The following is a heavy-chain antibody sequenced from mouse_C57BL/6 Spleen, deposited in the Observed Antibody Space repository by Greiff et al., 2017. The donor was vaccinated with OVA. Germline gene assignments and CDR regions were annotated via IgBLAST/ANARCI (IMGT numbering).Heavy chain of an antibody. Sequence: QVQLQQSGPELVKPGASVKISCKASGYAFSSSWMNWVKQRPGKGLEWIGRIYPGDGDTNYNGKFKGKATLTADKSSSTAYMQLSSLTSEDSAVYFGARRGGNYPYYAMDYWGQGTSVTVSS. V-gene: IGHV1-82*01. CDR1: GYAFSSSW. CDR3: ARRGGNYPYYAMDY. D-gene: IGHD2-1*01. CDR2: IYPGDGDT. J-gene: IGHJ4*01.